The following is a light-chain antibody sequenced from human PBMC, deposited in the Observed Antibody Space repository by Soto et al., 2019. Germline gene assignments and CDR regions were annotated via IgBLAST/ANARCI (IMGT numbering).Light chain of an antibody. CDR3: QQSKSCPIT. Sequence: DIQMTQSPSSVYASVGDRVTITCRASQGISSWLAWYQQKPGKAPKLLIYAASSLQSGVRSSFCGNGSGTDFALTSSCLQPDDLATYHWQQSKSCPITCGQETRLEIK. J-gene: IGKJ5*01. CDR2: AAS. CDR1: QGISSW. V-gene: IGKV1-12*01.